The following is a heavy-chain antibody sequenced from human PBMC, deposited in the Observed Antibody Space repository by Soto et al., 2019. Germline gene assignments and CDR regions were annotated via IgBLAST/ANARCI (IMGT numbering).Heavy chain of an antibody. CDR2: INHSVIT. CDR3: VKGGDYDFWSGYLNWFDP. V-gene: IGHV4-34*01. CDR1: GGSFSSYY. Sequence: ETLSLTCDVYGGSFSSYYWNCIRQPPGKGLEWLGEINHSVITNYNPSLESRVTISLDTSKTQFSLRAEDTAVYYCVKGGDYDFWSGYLNWFDPWGQGTLVTVSS. J-gene: IGHJ5*02. D-gene: IGHD3-3*01.